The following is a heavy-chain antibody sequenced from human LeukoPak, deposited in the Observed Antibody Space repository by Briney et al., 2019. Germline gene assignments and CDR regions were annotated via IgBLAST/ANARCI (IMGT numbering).Heavy chain of an antibody. Sequence: PGGSLRLSCAASGFTFRDYFMSWVRQAPGKGLEWISYISNTGSPIYFADSVKGRFTISRDNAKNSLYLQMNSLRAEDTAVYYCARSGEGQLSGWAQGTLVTVSS. CDR2: ISNTGSPI. CDR1: GFTFRDYF. J-gene: IGHJ4*02. D-gene: IGHD3-16*01. CDR3: ARSGEGQLSG. V-gene: IGHV3-11*01.